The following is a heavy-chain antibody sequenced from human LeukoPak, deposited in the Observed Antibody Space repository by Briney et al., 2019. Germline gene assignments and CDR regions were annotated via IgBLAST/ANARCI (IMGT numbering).Heavy chain of an antibody. CDR1: GYSISSGYY. CDR3: ARVEDTAMVTGLDY. CDR2: IYHSGST. V-gene: IGHV4-38-2*02. D-gene: IGHD5-18*01. J-gene: IGHJ4*02. Sequence: SETLSLTCTVSGYSISSGYYWGWIRQPPGKGLEWIGSIYHSGSTYYNPSLKSRVTISVDTSKNQFSLKLSPVTAADTAVYYCARVEDTAMVTGLDYWGQGTLVTVSS.